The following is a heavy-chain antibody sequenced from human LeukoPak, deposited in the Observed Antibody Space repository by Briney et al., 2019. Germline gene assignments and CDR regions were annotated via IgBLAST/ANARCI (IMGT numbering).Heavy chain of an antibody. CDR2: ITTKARSYAT. J-gene: IGHJ4*02. CDR3: TTYNRGHY. V-gene: IGHV3-73*01. Sequence: GGSLRLSCAASGFSFSACDMHWVRQASGKGLEWVGRITTKARSYATASAASLKGRFTISRDDSKNTAYLQMNSLRSEDTALYYCTTYNRGHYWGQGTLVTVSS. D-gene: IGHD1-14*01. CDR1: GFSFSACD.